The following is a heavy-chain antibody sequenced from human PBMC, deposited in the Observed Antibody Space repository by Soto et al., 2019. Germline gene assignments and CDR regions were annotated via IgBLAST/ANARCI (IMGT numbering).Heavy chain of an antibody. CDR2: ISDGGGST. J-gene: IGHJ5*02. CDR3: AREMSTSHDNWFDP. V-gene: IGHV3-23*01. D-gene: IGHD2-2*01. CDR1: GFTFSNYA. Sequence: GGSLRLSCAASGFTFSNYAMSWVRQAPGKGLEWVSGISDGGGSTYYADSVKGRVTISRDNAKNTLYLQMSGLRAEDTAVYYCAREMSTSHDNWFDPWGQGTLVTVSS.